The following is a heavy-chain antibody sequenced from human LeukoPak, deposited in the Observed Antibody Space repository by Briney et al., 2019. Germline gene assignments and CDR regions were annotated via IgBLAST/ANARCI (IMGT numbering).Heavy chain of an antibody. V-gene: IGHV3-23*01. CDR1: GFTFSGYS. CDR3: AKDRSYASFED. D-gene: IGHD2-2*01. Sequence: GGSLRLSCAASGFTFSGYSMNWVRQAPGKGLEWVSGIGPSGSSTYYADSVKGRFTISRDNSKNTMYVQMNSLRAEDTAVYYCAKDRSYASFEDWGQGTLVTVSS. CDR2: IGPSGSST. J-gene: IGHJ4*02.